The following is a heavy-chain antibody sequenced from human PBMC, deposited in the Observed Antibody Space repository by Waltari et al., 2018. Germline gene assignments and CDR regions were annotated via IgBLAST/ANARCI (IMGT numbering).Heavy chain of an antibody. D-gene: IGHD3-22*01. CDR2: INPNSGGT. J-gene: IGHJ5*02. CDR1: GYTFTGYY. V-gene: IGHV1-2*02. CDR3: ARYGRIFYYYDSGPFDP. Sequence: QVQLVQSGAEVKKPGASVKVSCKASGYTFTGYYMHWVRQAPGQGLEWMGWINPNSGGTNYAQKFQGRVTMTRDTSISTAYMELSRLRSDDTAVYYCARYGRIFYYYDSGPFDPWGQGTLVTVSS.